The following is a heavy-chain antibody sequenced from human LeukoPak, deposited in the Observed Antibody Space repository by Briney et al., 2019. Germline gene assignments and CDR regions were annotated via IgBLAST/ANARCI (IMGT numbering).Heavy chain of an antibody. CDR2: ISSSGSTI. Sequence: GGSLRLSCAASGFTFSSYSMNWVRQAPGKGLEWVSYISSSGSTIYYADSVKGRFTISRGNAKNSLYLQMDSLRAEDTAVYYCARDLGYSSGWVYFDYWGQGTLVTVSS. V-gene: IGHV3-48*04. CDR1: GFTFSSYS. D-gene: IGHD6-19*01. J-gene: IGHJ4*02. CDR3: ARDLGYSSGWVYFDY.